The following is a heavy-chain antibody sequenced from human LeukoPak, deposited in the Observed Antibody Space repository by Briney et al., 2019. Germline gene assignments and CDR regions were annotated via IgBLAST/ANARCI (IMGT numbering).Heavy chain of an antibody. D-gene: IGHD1-26*01. Sequence: GGFLRLSCAASGYTVSSNYMSWVRRAPGKGLEWVSVIYSGGSTYYADSVKGRFTISRDNSKNTLYLQMNSLRAEDTAVYYCARAPRVGATTGAFDYWGQGTLVTVSS. CDR1: GYTVSSNY. V-gene: IGHV3-66*02. J-gene: IGHJ4*02. CDR2: IYSGGST. CDR3: ARAPRVGATTGAFDY.